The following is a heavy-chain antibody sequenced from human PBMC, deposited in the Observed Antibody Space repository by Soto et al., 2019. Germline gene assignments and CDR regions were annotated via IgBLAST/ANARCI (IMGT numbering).Heavy chain of an antibody. V-gene: IGHV5-10-1*01. CDR1: GYSFSSYW. J-gene: IGHJ5*02. CDR3: ARLDFYSSKRGDFFDP. Sequence: PGESLKISCKGSGYSFSSYWISWVRQVPGKGLEWMGKIDPTDSYTNYSPSFQGHVTISADKSIRTAYLQWSSLKASDTAMYYCARLDFYSSKRGDFFDPWGQGTLVTVSS. CDR2: IDPTDSYT. D-gene: IGHD3-3*01.